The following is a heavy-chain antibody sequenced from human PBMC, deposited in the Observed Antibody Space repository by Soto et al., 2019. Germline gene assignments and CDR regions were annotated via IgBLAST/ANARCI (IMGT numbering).Heavy chain of an antibody. J-gene: IGHJ3*02. D-gene: IGHD5-18*01. Sequence: SETLSLTWTGAGGSSSSYYWRWIRQPPGKGLEWIGYIYYSGSTNYNPSLKSRVTISVDTSKNQFSLKLSSVTAADTAVYYCARPAGGYPTNDAFDIWGQGTMVTVSS. CDR3: ARPAGGYPTNDAFDI. CDR2: IYYSGST. CDR1: GGSSSSYY. V-gene: IGHV4-59*08.